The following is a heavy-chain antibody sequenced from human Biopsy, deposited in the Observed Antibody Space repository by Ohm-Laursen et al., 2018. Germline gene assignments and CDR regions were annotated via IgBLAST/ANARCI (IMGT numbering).Heavy chain of an antibody. CDR3: AKNLAVSSYALDI. V-gene: IGHV4-39*07. Sequence: GTLSLTCTVSGGSISNNNYYWGWIRQPPGKGLEWTGGINHRGFTSNNPSLKSRVTISVDTSKNQFSLKLGSVTAADTAVYYCAKNLAVSSYALDIWGQGTMVTVSS. D-gene: IGHD2/OR15-2a*01. J-gene: IGHJ3*02. CDR1: GGSISNNNYY. CDR2: INHRGFT.